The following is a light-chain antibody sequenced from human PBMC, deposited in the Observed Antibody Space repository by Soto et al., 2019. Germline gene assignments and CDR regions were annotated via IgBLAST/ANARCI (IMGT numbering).Light chain of an antibody. CDR2: DDS. Sequence: SYELTQPPSVSVAPGQTARLTCGGNNIGGKSVHWYQHKPGQAPVLVVYDDSDRPSGIPERFSGSNSGNTATLTISEVEAGYEAHYYCQALATSPDPVVFGGGTKLTVL. CDR1: NIGGKS. J-gene: IGLJ2*01. V-gene: IGLV3-21*02. CDR3: QALATSPDPVV.